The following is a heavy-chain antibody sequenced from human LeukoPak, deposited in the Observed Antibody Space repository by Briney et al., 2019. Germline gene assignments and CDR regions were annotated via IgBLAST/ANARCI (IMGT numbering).Heavy chain of an antibody. V-gene: IGHV3-74*01. CDR3: ARYSSSSGGASYYLDY. CDR2: ISGDGSVT. J-gene: IGHJ4*02. Sequence: PGGSLRLSCAASGFTLRNYWMHWVRQVPGKRLVWVSRISGDGSVTNYADSVKGRFTISRDNAKNTLFLQINSLRAEDTAVYYCARYSSSSGGASYYLDYWGQGTLVTVSS. D-gene: IGHD6-6*01. CDR1: GFTLRNYW.